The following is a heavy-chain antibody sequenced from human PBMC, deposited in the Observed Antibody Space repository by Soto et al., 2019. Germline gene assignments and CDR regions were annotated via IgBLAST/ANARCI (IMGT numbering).Heavy chain of an antibody. CDR1: GGSFSGYY. D-gene: IGHD3-3*01. Sequence: QVQLQQWGAGLLKPSETLSLTCAVYGGSFSGYYWSWIRQPPGKGLEWIREINHSGSTNYNPSLKSRVTISVDTSKNQFSLKLSSVTAADTAVYYCARLALRFHGAFDIWGQGTMVTVSS. V-gene: IGHV4-34*01. J-gene: IGHJ3*02. CDR2: INHSGST. CDR3: ARLALRFHGAFDI.